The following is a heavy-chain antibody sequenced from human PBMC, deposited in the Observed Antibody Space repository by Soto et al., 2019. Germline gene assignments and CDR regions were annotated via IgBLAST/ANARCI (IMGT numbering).Heavy chain of an antibody. D-gene: IGHD6-6*01. J-gene: IGHJ5*02. CDR3: ARGYTDSSSSGWFDP. CDR2: IIPIFGTA. V-gene: IGHV1-69*13. CDR1: GGTFSSYA. Sequence: SVKVSCKASGGTFSSYAISWVRQAPGQGLEWMGGIIPIFGTANYAQKFQGRVTITADESTSTAYMELSSLRSEDTAVYYCARGYTDSSSSGWFDPWDQGTLVTVSS.